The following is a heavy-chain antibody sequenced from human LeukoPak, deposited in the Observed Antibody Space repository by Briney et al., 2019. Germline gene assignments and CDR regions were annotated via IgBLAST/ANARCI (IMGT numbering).Heavy chain of an antibody. J-gene: IGHJ4*02. CDR2: IDPRGGST. V-gene: IGHV1-46*01. D-gene: IGHD6-13*01. Sequence: ATVKVSCKASGYPFTSYYIHWVPQAPGQGLEWMGIIDPRGGSTSYAKKFQGRVSMTRDTSTSTVYLDLSSLRSEDAAMYYCARVWAISSAGPPGCWGQGTLVTVSS. CDR3: ARVWAISSAGPPGC. CDR1: GYPFTSYY.